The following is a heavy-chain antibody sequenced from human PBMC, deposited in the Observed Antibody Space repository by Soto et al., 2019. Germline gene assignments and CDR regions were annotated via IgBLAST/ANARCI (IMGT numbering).Heavy chain of an antibody. CDR1: GFTFSSYS. Sequence: PGGSLRLSCAASGFTFSSYSVNWVRQAPGKGLEWVSSISSSSSYIYYADSVKGRFTISRDNAKNSLYLQMNSLRAEDTAVYYCARVAVYGDRGFDYWGQGTLVTVSS. D-gene: IGHD4-17*01. V-gene: IGHV3-21*01. J-gene: IGHJ4*02. CDR2: ISSSSSYI. CDR3: ARVAVYGDRGFDY.